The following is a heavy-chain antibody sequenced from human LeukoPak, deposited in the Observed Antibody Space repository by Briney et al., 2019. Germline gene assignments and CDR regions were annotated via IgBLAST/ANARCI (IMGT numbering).Heavy chain of an antibody. CDR3: AKNGRGYSSDYFDY. D-gene: IGHD5-18*01. J-gene: IGHJ4*02. CDR2: ISSSSRTM. V-gene: IGHV3-48*01. Sequence: GGSLRLSCAASGFTFSRYSMNWVRQAPGKGLEWVSYISSSSRTMYYADSVKGRVTISRDNSKNTLYLQMNTLRPEDTAVYSCAKNGRGYSSDYFDYWGQGTLVTVSS. CDR1: GFTFSRYS.